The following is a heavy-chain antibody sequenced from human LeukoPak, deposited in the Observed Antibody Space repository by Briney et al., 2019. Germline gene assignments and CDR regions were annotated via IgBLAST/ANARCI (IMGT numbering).Heavy chain of an antibody. J-gene: IGHJ4*02. CDR1: GFTFSSYS. CDR3: ARVGRWLQLDY. CDR2: ISSSSSYI. D-gene: IGHD5-24*01. Sequence: GGSLRLSCAASGFTFSSYSMDWVRQAPGKGLEWVSSISSSSSYIYYADSVKGRFTISRDNAKNSLYLQMNSLRAEDTAVYYCARVGRWLQLDYWGQGTLVTVSS. V-gene: IGHV3-21*01.